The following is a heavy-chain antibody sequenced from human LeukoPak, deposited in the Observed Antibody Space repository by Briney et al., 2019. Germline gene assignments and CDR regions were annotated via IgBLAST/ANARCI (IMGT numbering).Heavy chain of an antibody. V-gene: IGHV4-59*11. D-gene: IGHD5-12*01. Sequence: SETLSLTCTVSGGPISSHYWRWIRQPPGKALEWIGYIYYSGSNNYNPSLKSRVPISVDTSKNQFSLKLSSVTDADTAVYYCARGGGYDSLNFDYWGQGTLVTVSS. CDR1: GGPISSHY. CDR3: ARGGGYDSLNFDY. CDR2: IYYSGSN. J-gene: IGHJ4*02.